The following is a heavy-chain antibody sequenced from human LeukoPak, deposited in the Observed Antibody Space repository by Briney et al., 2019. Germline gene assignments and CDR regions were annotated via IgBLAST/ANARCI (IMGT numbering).Heavy chain of an antibody. Sequence: LSETLSLTCTVSGAYFSNYYWSWIREPAGKGLEWIGRIYNSESTDYNPSLRSRVTMSVDRSKNQFSLDLNSVTAADTAVYYCARDYNLGLCDSITTCRYWYFDVWGRGTLVTVSS. CDR3: ARDYNLGLCDSITTCRYWYFDV. CDR2: IYNSEST. CDR1: GAYFSNYY. D-gene: IGHD2-2*01. V-gene: IGHV4-4*07. J-gene: IGHJ2*01.